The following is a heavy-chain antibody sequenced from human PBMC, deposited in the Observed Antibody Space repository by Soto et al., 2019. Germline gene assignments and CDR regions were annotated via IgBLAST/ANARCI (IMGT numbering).Heavy chain of an antibody. CDR2: IDSSGVST. D-gene: IGHD3-16*01. J-gene: IGHJ4*02. CDR3: VTWVSAHFGY. CDR1: RYTFRSNG. V-gene: IGHV3-23*01. Sequence: LRFSCTASRYTFRSNGLSWVLEAPGKGLEWVSTIDSSGVSTHYADSVKGRFTISRDNSRNTLHLQMHDLRADATALYYCVTWVSAHFGYWGKRPVVTAAS.